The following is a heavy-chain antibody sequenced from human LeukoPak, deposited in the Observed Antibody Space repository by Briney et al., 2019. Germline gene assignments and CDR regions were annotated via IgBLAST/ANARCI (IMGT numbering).Heavy chain of an antibody. Sequence: SGTLSLTCAVSGGSIGSSNWWSWVRQPPGKGLEWIGEIYYSGNTNYNPSLKSRVTISIDKSKNQFSLKLSSVTAADTAVYYCAREARFSMVRGEIDCWGQGTLVTVSS. CDR1: GGSIGSSNW. CDR3: AREARFSMVRGEIDC. D-gene: IGHD3-10*01. V-gene: IGHV4-4*02. J-gene: IGHJ4*02. CDR2: IYYSGNT.